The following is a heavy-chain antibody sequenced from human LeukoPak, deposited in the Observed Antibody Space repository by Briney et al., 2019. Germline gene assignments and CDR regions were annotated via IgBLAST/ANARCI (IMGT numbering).Heavy chain of an antibody. Sequence: SETLSLPCTVSGGSISSSSYYWGWIRQPPGKGLEWIGSIYYSGSTYYNPSLKSRVTISVDTSKNQFSLKLSSVTAADTAVYYCARRTVTRPNWFDPWGQGTLVTVSS. V-gene: IGHV4-39*01. CDR3: ARRTVTRPNWFDP. CDR1: GGSISSSSYY. D-gene: IGHD4-17*01. J-gene: IGHJ5*02. CDR2: IYYSGST.